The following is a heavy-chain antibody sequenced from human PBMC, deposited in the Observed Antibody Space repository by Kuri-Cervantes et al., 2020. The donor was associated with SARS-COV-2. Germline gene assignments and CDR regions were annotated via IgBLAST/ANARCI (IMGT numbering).Heavy chain of an antibody. D-gene: IGHD5-12*01. Sequence: ESLKISCAVYGGSFSGYYRSWIRQPPGKGLEWIGEINHSGSTNYNPSLKSRVTISVDTSKNQFSLKLSSVTAADTAVYYCARGDIVATSAYFDYWGQGTLVTVSS. CDR3: ARGDIVATSAYFDY. CDR1: GGSFSGYY. V-gene: IGHV4-34*01. CDR2: INHSGST. J-gene: IGHJ4*02.